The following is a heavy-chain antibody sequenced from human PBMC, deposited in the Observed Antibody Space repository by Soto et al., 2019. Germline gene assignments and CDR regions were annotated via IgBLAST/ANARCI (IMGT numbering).Heavy chain of an antibody. V-gene: IGHV3-7*03. CDR2: IRQDGTET. CDR3: VGGAGWELDY. D-gene: IGHD1-26*01. CDR1: GCTLSTYW. Sequence: EAQLVESGGGLVQPGGSLRLSCAASGCTLSTYWMNWVRQAPGMGLEWLAIIRQDGTETHYVDSVKGRFTISRDNTKNSLFLQVNNLRADATAVYYCVGGAGWELDYWGQGTLVTVSS. J-gene: IGHJ4*02.